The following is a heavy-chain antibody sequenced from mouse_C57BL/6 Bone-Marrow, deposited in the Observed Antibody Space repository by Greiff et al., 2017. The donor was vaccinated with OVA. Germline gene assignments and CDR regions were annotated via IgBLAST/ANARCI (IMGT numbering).Heavy chain of an antibody. Sequence: QVQLQQPGAELVMPGASVKLSCKASGYTFTSYWMHWVKQRPGQGLEWIGELDPPDSYTNYNQKFTGDPALSVDKSSSAAYVQLSSLTSGDSAVNYSAREYNNYPYYFDYWGQGATLAVSS. J-gene: IGHJ2*01. CDR2: LDPPDSYT. CDR3: AREYNNYPYYFDY. V-gene: IGHV1-69*01. CDR1: GYTFTSYW. D-gene: IGHD2-5*01.